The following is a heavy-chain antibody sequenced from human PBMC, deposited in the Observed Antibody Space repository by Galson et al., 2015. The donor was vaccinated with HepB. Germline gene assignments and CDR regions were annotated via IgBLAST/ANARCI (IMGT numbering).Heavy chain of an antibody. D-gene: IGHD6-13*01. V-gene: IGHV3-33*08. CDR3: ARVYSSSWYPFDY. CDR1: GFTFSSYG. CDR2: IWYDGSNK. J-gene: IGHJ4*02. Sequence: SLRLSCAASGFTFSSYGMHWVRQAPGKGLEWVAVIWYDGSNKYYADSVKGRFTISRDNSKNTLYLQMNSLRAEDTAVYYCARVYSSSWYPFDYWGQGTLVTVSS.